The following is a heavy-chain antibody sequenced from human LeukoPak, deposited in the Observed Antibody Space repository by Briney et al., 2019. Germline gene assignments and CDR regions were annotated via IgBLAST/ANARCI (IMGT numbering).Heavy chain of an antibody. V-gene: IGHV1-2*02. J-gene: IGHJ4*02. CDR1: GYTFTGYY. D-gene: IGHD4-17*01. Sequence: GASVKVSCKPSGYTFTGYYLHWVRQAPGQGHEWMGWVNPNSGGTNYAKRFEGRVTMTRDTSISTAYMELSRLTSDDTAVYYCARARSVTWTFSYFDFWGRGTLVTVSS. CDR2: VNPNSGGT. CDR3: ARARSVTWTFSYFDF.